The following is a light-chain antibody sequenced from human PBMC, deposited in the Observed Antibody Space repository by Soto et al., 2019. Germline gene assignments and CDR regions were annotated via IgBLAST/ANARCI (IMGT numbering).Light chain of an antibody. Sequence: DIQMTQSPSTLSASVGDRVTITCRASQSISIRLAWYQQRPGKAPKILIYKASSLESGVPSRFSGSGSGTEFTLTISSLQPDDFATYYCQQYSTYTPRTFGQGTKVDIK. CDR2: KAS. CDR1: QSISIR. V-gene: IGKV1-5*03. CDR3: QQYSTYTPRT. J-gene: IGKJ1*01.